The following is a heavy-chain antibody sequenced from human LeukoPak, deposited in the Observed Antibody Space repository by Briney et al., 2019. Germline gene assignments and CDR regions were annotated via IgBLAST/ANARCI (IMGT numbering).Heavy chain of an antibody. CDR2: IWNDGSNK. J-gene: IGHJ5*01. CDR3: AKDAQRGFDYSNSLES. CDR1: GFTFSHYG. Sequence: PGGSLRLSCATSGFTFSHYGMHWVRQAPGKGLEWVAVIWNDGSNKYYGDSVKGRFTISRDNSKNTLYLQMNSLRVEDTAVYYCAKDAQRGFDYSNSLESWGQGTLVTVSS. D-gene: IGHD4-11*01. V-gene: IGHV3-33*06.